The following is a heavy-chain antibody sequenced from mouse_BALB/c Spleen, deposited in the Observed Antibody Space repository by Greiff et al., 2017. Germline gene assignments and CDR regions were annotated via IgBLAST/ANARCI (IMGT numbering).Heavy chain of an antibody. CDR3: AREGGSSQFAY. V-gene: IGHV2-9*02. CDR2: IWAGGST. CDR1: GFSLTSYG. J-gene: IGHJ3*01. D-gene: IGHD1-1*01. Sequence: VKLVESGPGLVAPSQSRSITCTVSGFSLTSYGVHWVRQPPGKGLEWLGVIWAGGSTNYNSALMSRLSISKDNSKSQVFLKMNSLQTDDTAMYYCAREGGSSQFAYWGQGTLVTVSA.